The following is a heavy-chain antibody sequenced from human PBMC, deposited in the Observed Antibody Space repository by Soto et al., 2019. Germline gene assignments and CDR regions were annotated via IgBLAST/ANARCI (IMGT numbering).Heavy chain of an antibody. CDR1: GFTFDYYA. CDR2: ITWNSGYI. V-gene: IGHV3-9*01. Sequence: PGGSLRLSCAASGFTFDYYAMHWVRQAPGKGLEWVSYITWNSGYIGYADSVKGRFTISRDNANNSLYLQMNSLKPEGTAFYYCAKALYGSSSSPIDYWGQGTLVTVSS. J-gene: IGHJ4*02. D-gene: IGHD6-13*01. CDR3: AKALYGSSSSPIDY.